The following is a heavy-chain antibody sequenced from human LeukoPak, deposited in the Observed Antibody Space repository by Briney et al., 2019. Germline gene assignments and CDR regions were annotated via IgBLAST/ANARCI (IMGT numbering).Heavy chain of an antibody. D-gene: IGHD3-16*02. Sequence: ASVKVSCKASGYTFTSYFMHWVRQAPGQGLEWMGIINLSGGTTTYAQKFRGRVTMTRDTSTGTVYMELSSLRSEDTAVYYCARGMGGRLGELSLRYFDLWGRGTLVTVSS. CDR2: INLSGGTT. CDR3: ARGMGGRLGELSLRYFDL. V-gene: IGHV1-46*01. CDR1: GYTFTSYF. J-gene: IGHJ2*01.